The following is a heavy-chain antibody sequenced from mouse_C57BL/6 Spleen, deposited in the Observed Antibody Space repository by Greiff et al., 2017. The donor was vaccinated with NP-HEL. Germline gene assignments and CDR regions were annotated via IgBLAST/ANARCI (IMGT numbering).Heavy chain of an antibody. D-gene: IGHD1-1*01. CDR1: GYTFTSYD. V-gene: IGHV1-85*01. CDR2: IYPRDGST. CDR3: AREGSYYEFDY. J-gene: IGHJ2*01. Sequence: VKLMESGPELVKPGASVKLSCKASGYTFTSYDINWVKQRPGQGLEWIGWIYPRDGSTKYNEKFKGQATLTVDTSSSTAYMELHSLTSEDSAVYFCAREGSYYEFDYWGQGTTLTVSS.